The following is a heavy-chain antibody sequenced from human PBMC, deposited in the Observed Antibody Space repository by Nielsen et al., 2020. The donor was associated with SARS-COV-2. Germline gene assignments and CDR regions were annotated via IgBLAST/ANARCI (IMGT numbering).Heavy chain of an antibody. CDR2: IIPIFGTA. V-gene: IGHV1-69*13. Sequence: SVKVSCKASGGTFSSYAISWVRQAPGQGLEWMGGIIPIFGTANYAQKFQGRVTITADESTSTAYMELSSLRSEDTAVYYCSRERVELLRGEYYYYGMDVWGQGTTVTVSS. D-gene: IGHD1-7*01. J-gene: IGHJ6*02. CDR1: GGTFSSYA. CDR3: SRERVELLRGEYYYYGMDV.